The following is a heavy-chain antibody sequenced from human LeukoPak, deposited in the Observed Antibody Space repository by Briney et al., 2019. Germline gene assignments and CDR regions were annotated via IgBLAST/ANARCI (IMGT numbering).Heavy chain of an antibody. D-gene: IGHD2-2*01. CDR2: IYHSGST. Sequence: PSETLSLTCTVSGYSISSGYYWGWIRQPPGKGLEWIGSIYHSGSTYYNPSLKSRVTISVDTSKNQFSLKLSSVTAADTAVYYCASVPAIPSRVWFDPWGQGTLVTVSS. J-gene: IGHJ5*02. CDR3: ASVPAIPSRVWFDP. V-gene: IGHV4-38-2*02. CDR1: GYSISSGYY.